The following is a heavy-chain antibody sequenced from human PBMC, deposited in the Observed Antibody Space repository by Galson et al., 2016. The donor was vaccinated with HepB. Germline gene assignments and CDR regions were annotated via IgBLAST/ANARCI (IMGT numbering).Heavy chain of an antibody. J-gene: IGHJ4*02. V-gene: IGHV3-53*01. CDR3: AAAAAANDIDY. D-gene: IGHD6-13*01. CDR1: GFAISNNH. Sequence: SLRLSCAASGFAISNNHMSWVRQAPGKGLDWVSIIYFDGRTFHADSVKGRFTISGDISKNTVYLQMSSLIAEDTAVYYCAAAAAANDIDYCGQGTQVTVSS. CDR2: IYFDGRT.